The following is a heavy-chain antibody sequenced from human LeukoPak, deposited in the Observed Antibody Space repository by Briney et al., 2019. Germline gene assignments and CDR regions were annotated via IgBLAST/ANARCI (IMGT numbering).Heavy chain of an antibody. Sequence: SETLSLTCTVSGGSISSSTYYWGWLRQPPGKGLEWIGTIYYSGSTYYNPSLKSRVTISVDTSKNQFSLKLSSVTAADTAVYYCARGGNYYGSGSYYDPYNWFDPWGQGTLVTVSS. V-gene: IGHV4-39*07. J-gene: IGHJ5*02. D-gene: IGHD3-10*01. CDR3: ARGGNYYGSGSYYDPYNWFDP. CDR1: GGSISSSTYY. CDR2: IYYSGST.